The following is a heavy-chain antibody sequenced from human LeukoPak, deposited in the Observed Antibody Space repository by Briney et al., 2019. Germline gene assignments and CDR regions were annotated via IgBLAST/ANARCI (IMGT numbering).Heavy chain of an antibody. CDR2: IQYDGSNE. Sequence: GGSLRLSCAASGFTFSSYGMHWVRQAPGKGLEWVAYIQYDGSNEQYAHSVKGRFRISRDSSQNILYLQMNSLRAEDTAVYYCAKTRVGATYPYYFDYWGQGTLVTVSS. V-gene: IGHV3-30*02. J-gene: IGHJ4*02. D-gene: IGHD1-26*01. CDR1: GFTFSSYG. CDR3: AKTRVGATYPYYFDY.